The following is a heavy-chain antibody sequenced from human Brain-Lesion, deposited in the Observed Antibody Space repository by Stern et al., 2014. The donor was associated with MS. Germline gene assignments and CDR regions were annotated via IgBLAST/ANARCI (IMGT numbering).Heavy chain of an antibody. Sequence: QVQLQESGPGLVKPSETLSLTCTVAGGSVSSTSYAYSGNTYYSPSLKSRLTISLDTSKNQFSLQLRSVTAADTAVYYCAGEEDIRYCSGGSCTGNWFDPWGQGTLVTVSS. CDR3: AGEEDIRYCSGGSCTGNWFDP. D-gene: IGHD2-15*01. CDR1: GGSVSSTSYA. CDR2: YSGNT. J-gene: IGHJ5*02. V-gene: IGHV4-59*05.